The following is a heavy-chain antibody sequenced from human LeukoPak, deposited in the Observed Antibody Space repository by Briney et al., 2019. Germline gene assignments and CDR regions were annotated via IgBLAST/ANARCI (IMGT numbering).Heavy chain of an antibody. Sequence: SETLSLTCTVSGGSINNYYWNWIRQPAGKGLEWIGRIYTSGSTNHNPSLKSRVTMSVDTSKNQVSLKLSSVTAADTAVYYCARDPYSGSYGAYYYYYMDVWGKGTTVTISS. CDR2: IYTSGST. D-gene: IGHD1-26*01. J-gene: IGHJ6*03. CDR1: GGSINNYY. V-gene: IGHV4-4*07. CDR3: ARDPYSGSYGAYYYYYMDV.